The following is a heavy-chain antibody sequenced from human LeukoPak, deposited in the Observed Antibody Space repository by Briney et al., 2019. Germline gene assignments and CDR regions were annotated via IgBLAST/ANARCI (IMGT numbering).Heavy chain of an antibody. CDR2: INPNSGGT. V-gene: IGHV1-2*06. J-gene: IGHJ4*02. CDR3: ARDLMYYDSSGYYNY. D-gene: IGHD3-22*01. CDR1: GYTFTGYY. Sequence: ASVKVSCKASGYTFTGYYMHWVRQAPGQGLERMGRINPNSGGTNYAQKFQGRVTMTRDTSISTAYMELSRLRSDDTAVYYCARDLMYYDSSGYYNYWGQGTLVTVSS.